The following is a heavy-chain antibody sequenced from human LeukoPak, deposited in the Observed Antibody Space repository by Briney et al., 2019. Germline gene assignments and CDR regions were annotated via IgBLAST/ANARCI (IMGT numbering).Heavy chain of an antibody. CDR3: AKDRTIFGVVSQLDAFDI. CDR2: ISWNSGSI. J-gene: IGHJ3*02. CDR1: GFTVSSNY. V-gene: IGHV3-9*03. Sequence: GGSLRLSCAASGFTVSSNYMSWVRQAPGKGLEWVSGISWNSGSIGYADSVKGRFTISRDNAKNSLYLQMNSLRAEDMALYYCAKDRTIFGVVSQLDAFDIWGQGTMVTVSS. D-gene: IGHD3-3*01.